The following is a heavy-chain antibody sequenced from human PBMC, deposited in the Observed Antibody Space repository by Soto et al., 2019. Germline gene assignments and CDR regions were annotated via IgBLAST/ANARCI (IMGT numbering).Heavy chain of an antibody. Sequence: SVKVSCKASGGTFSDYAITWVRQAPGQGLEWMGGFIPNFDTPRYAQKFQGRVTIIADKSTSTPYMELSSLRSEDTAVYYCARDGRSSYSSGWYYFDYWGQGTLVTVSS. J-gene: IGHJ4*02. CDR3: ARDGRSSYSSGWYYFDY. CDR1: GGTFSDYA. CDR2: FIPNFDTP. D-gene: IGHD6-19*01. V-gene: IGHV1-69*06.